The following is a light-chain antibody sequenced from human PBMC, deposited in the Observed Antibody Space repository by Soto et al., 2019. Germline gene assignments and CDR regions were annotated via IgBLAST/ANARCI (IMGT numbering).Light chain of an antibody. J-gene: IGKJ3*01. CDR2: LGS. CDR1: QSLLHTNGYNY. Sequence: DIVMTQSPLSLPVTPGEPASISCRSSQSLLHTNGYNYLDWYLQKPGQSPQLLIYLGSNRASGVPGRFSGSGSGTDFTLKISRVEAEDVGVYYCMQSLQLPRTFGPGTKVDIK. V-gene: IGKV2-28*01. CDR3: MQSLQLPRT.